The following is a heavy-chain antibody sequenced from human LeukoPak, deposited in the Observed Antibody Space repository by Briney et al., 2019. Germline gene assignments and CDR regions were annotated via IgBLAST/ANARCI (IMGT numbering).Heavy chain of an antibody. Sequence: GGSLRLSCAASGFTVSSNYMSWVRQAPGKGLEWVSSISSGSSYIYYADSVKGRFTISRDNAKNSLYLQMNSLRAEDTAVYYCARSDGSVSTIDYRGQGTLVTVSS. V-gene: IGHV3-21*01. D-gene: IGHD2-15*01. CDR2: ISSGSSYI. J-gene: IGHJ4*02. CDR3: ARSDGSVSTIDY. CDR1: GFTVSSNY.